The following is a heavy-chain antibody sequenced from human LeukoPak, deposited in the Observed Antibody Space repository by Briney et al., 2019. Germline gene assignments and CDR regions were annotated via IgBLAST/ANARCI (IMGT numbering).Heavy chain of an antibody. J-gene: IGHJ4*02. V-gene: IGHV3-30*02. CDR3: AKRPPGSGLDY. D-gene: IGHD3-10*01. CDR2: IRYDGTNR. CDR1: GFIFSNYD. Sequence: AGGSLRLSCATSGFIFSNYDMHWVRQAPGKGLEWVAFIRYDGTNRNYADSVQGQFTISRDNSKNTLYLQMTSLRVHDTALYYCAKRPPGSGLDYWGQGTLVTVSS.